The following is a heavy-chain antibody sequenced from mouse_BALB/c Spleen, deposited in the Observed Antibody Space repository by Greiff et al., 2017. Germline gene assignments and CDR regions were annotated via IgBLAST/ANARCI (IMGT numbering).Heavy chain of an antibody. J-gene: IGHJ2*01. CDR1: GFTFSSYY. V-gene: IGHV5-6-2*01. CDR2: INSNGGST. D-gene: IGHD2-4*01. Sequence: EVQVVESGGGLVKLGGSLKLSCAASGFTFSSYYMSWVRQTPEKRLELVAAINSNGGSTYYPDTVKGRFTISRDNAKNTLYLQMSSLKSEDTALYYCARRGDYDPFDYWGQGTTLTVSS. CDR3: ARRGDYDPFDY.